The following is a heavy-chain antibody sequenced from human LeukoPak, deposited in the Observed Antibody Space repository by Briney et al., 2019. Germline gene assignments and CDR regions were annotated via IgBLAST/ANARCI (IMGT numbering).Heavy chain of an antibody. CDR1: DDSFSSHY. Sequence: SETLSLTCAVSDDSFSSHYWTWIRQPPGKGLEWIGYISYIGSINYNPSLKSRVTISIDTSKNEFSLKLSSVTAADTAVYYCARDLVTVTKGFDIWGQGTMVSVS. CDR3: ARDLVTVTKGFDI. V-gene: IGHV4-59*11. CDR2: ISYIGSI. D-gene: IGHD4-17*01. J-gene: IGHJ3*02.